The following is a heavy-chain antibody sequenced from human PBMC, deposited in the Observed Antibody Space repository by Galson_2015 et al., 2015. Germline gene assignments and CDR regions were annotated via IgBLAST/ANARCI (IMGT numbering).Heavy chain of an antibody. D-gene: IGHD3-22*01. CDR3: ARDGRTYYDSSGYD. V-gene: IGHV3-30-3*01. J-gene: IGHJ4*02. CDR2: ISYDGSNK. Sequence: SLRLSCAASGFTFSSYAMHWVRQAPGKGLKWVAVISYDGSNKYYADSVKGRFTISRDNSKNTLYLQMNSLRAEDTAVYYCARDGRTYYDSSGYDWGQGTLVTVSS. CDR1: GFTFSSYA.